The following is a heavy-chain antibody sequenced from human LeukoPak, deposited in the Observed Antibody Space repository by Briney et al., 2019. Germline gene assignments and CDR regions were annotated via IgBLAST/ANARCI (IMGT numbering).Heavy chain of an antibody. Sequence: ASVKVSCKASGGTFSSYAISWVRQAPGQGLEWMGRIIPILGIANYVQKFQGRVTITADKSTSTAYMELSSLRSEDTAVYYCARDTYCSSTSCYWGPADAFDIWGQGTMVTVSS. CDR2: IIPILGIA. V-gene: IGHV1-69*04. CDR1: GGTFSSYA. D-gene: IGHD2-2*01. CDR3: ARDTYCSSTSCYWGPADAFDI. J-gene: IGHJ3*02.